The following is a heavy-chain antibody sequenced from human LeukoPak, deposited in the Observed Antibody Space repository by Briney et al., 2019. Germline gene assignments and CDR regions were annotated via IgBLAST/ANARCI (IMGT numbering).Heavy chain of an antibody. CDR2: IYYSGST. CDR1: GGSISSSSYY. Sequence: SETLSLTCTVFGGSISSSSYYWGWIRQPPGKGLEWIGSIYYSGSTYYNPSLKSRVTISVDTSKNQFSLKLSSVTAADTAVYYCASPTLSGYDYWGQGTLVTVSS. J-gene: IGHJ4*02. V-gene: IGHV4-39*07. CDR3: ASPTLSGYDY. D-gene: IGHD3-3*01.